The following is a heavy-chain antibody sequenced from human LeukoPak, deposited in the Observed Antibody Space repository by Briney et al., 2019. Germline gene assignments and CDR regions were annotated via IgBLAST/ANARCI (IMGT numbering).Heavy chain of an antibody. CDR3: AEDPGAAAAVNWFDP. Sequence: TGGSLRLSCAASGFTFSSYAMSWVRQAPGKGLEWVSAISGSGGSTYYADSVKGRFTISRDNSKNTLYLQMNSLRAEDTAVYYCAEDPGAAAAVNWFDPWGQGTLVTVSS. CDR2: ISGSGGST. D-gene: IGHD6-13*01. J-gene: IGHJ5*02. CDR1: GFTFSSYA. V-gene: IGHV3-23*01.